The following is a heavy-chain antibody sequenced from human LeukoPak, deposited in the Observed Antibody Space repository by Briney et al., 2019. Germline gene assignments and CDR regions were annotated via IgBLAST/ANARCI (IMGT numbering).Heavy chain of an antibody. CDR2: IYYSGST. J-gene: IGHJ2*01. Sequence: SETLSLTCTVSGGSISSGDYYWSWIRQPPGKGLEWIGYIYYSGSTYYNPSLKSRVTISVDTSKNQFSLKLSSVTAADTAVYYCARAVEMATIFWIGGDWYFDLWGRGTLVTVSS. CDR3: ARAVEMATIFWIGGDWYFDL. D-gene: IGHD5-24*01. V-gene: IGHV4-30-4*02. CDR1: GGSISSGDYY.